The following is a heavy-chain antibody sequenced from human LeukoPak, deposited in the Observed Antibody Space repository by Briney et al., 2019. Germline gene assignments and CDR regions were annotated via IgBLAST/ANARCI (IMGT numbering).Heavy chain of an antibody. V-gene: IGHV3-74*03. CDR1: GFTFSSYS. CDR3: TREGLAGATSEDAFDI. CDR2: INADGTTT. Sequence: GGSLRLSCAASGFTFSSYSMNWVRQAPGKGLVWVSRINADGTTTTYADSVKGRFTISRDNAKETLYLQMNSLRAEDTAVYYCTREGLAGATSEDAFDIWGQGTLVTVSS. D-gene: IGHD1-1*01. J-gene: IGHJ3*02.